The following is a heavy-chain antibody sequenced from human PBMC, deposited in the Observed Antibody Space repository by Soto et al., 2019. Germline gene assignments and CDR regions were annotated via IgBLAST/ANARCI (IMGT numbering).Heavy chain of an antibody. D-gene: IGHD3-3*01. Sequence: GGSLRLSCAASGFTFSNAWMNWVRQAPGKGLEWVGRIKSKTDGGTTDYAAPVKGRFTISRDDSKNTLYLQMNSLKTEDTAVYYCTTFRDFWSGYYGPSYYYYGMDVWGQGTTVTVSS. V-gene: IGHV3-15*07. CDR3: TTFRDFWSGYYGPSYYYYGMDV. J-gene: IGHJ6*02. CDR1: GFTFSNAW. CDR2: IKSKTDGGTT.